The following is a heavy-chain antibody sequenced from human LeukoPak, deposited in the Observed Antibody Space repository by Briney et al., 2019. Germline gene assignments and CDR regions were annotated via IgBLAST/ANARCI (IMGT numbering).Heavy chain of an antibody. CDR3: AREGSSWYGHWFDP. V-gene: IGHV6-1*01. Sequence: SQTLSLTCAISGDSVSSNSAAWNWIRQSPSRGLELLGSTYYRSKWYNDYAVSVKSRITINPDTSKNQFSLQLNSVTPADTAVYYCAREGSSWYGHWFDPWGQGTLVTVSS. CDR1: GDSVSSNSAA. CDR2: TYYRSKWYN. J-gene: IGHJ5*02. D-gene: IGHD6-13*01.